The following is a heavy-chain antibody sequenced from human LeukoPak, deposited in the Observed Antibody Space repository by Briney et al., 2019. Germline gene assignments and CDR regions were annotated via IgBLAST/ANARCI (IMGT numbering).Heavy chain of an antibody. CDR1: GFTFSSYA. CDR2: ISGSGGST. J-gene: IGHJ5*02. Sequence: PGGSLRLSCAASGFTFSSYAMSWVRQAPGKGLEWVSTISGSGGSTYYADSVKGRFTTSRDNSKNTLYLQMNSLRAEDTAVYYCAKDHRSFHGTTEFDPWGQGTLVTVSS. D-gene: IGHD6-13*01. CDR3: AKDHRSFHGTTEFDP. V-gene: IGHV3-23*01.